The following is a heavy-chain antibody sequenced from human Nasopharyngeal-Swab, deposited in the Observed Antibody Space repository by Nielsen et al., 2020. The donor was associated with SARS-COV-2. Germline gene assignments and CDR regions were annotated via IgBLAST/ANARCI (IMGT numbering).Heavy chain of an antibody. Sequence: SETLSLTCTVSGGPISSSSYYWGWIRQPPGKGLEWIGSIYYSGSTYYNPSLKSRVTISVDTSKNQFSLKLSSVTAADTAVYYCARDQGRFLEWPLSYYYYYYGMDVWGQGTTVTVSS. CDR2: IYYSGST. CDR3: ARDQGRFLEWPLSYYYYYYGMDV. CDR1: GGPISSSSYY. V-gene: IGHV4-39*07. J-gene: IGHJ6*02. D-gene: IGHD3-3*01.